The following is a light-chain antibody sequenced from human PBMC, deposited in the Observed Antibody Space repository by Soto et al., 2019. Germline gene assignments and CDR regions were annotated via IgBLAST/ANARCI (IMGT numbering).Light chain of an antibody. CDR3: QQYNNWPPVT. CDR1: QSVSTN. Sequence: EIVMTQSPATLSVSPGERATLSCRASQSVSTNYLAWYQQKPGQAPRLLIYGASTRATGIPARFSGSGSGTKFTLTISRLQSEDFAVYYCQQYNNWPPVTFGGGTKVDIK. CDR2: GAS. V-gene: IGKV3-15*01. J-gene: IGKJ4*01.